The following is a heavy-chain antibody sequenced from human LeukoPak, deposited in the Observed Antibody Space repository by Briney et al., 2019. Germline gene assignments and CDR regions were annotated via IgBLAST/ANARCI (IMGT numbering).Heavy chain of an antibody. CDR1: GFTFSNYD. CDR2: IGTAGDT. V-gene: IGHV3-13*04. Sequence: PGGSLRLSCAASGFTFSNYDMHWVRQATGRGLEWVSTIGTAGDTYYPGSVKGRFTISRENAKNSLYLRMNSLRAGDTAVYYCARGAVAGDFDYCGQGTLVTVSS. CDR3: ARGAVAGDFDY. D-gene: IGHD6-19*01. J-gene: IGHJ4*02.